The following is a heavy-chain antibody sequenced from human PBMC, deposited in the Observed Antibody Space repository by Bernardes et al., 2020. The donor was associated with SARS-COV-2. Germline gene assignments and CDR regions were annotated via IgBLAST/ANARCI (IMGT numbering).Heavy chain of an antibody. V-gene: IGHV3-72*01. CDR2: IRSKVNRYTT. D-gene: IGHD2-21*01. CDR3: ARSPLGIAPFDY. J-gene: IGHJ4*02. CDR1: GFTFSDHN. Sequence: GGSLRLSCAASGFTFSDHNMDWVHQAPGKGLEWVARIRSKVNRYTTEYAASVKGRFTISGDESTNSLYLQMNSLRTEDTAVYYCARSPLGIAPFDYWGQGTLVTVSS.